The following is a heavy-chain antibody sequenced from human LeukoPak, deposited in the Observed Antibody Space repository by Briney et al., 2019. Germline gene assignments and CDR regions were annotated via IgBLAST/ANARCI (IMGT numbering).Heavy chain of an antibody. J-gene: IGHJ4*02. CDR1: GFAFSRYW. CDR3: ARDKGDYDSSGSLFVF. V-gene: IGHV3-7*03. Sequence: GGSLRLSCAASGFAFSRYWMSWVRQAPRKGLEWVANIKQDGSEKYYVDSVKGRFTISRDNAKNSLYLQMNSLRAEDTAVYYCARDKGDYDSSGSLFVFGGQGTLVTVSS. D-gene: IGHD3-22*01. CDR2: IKQDGSEK.